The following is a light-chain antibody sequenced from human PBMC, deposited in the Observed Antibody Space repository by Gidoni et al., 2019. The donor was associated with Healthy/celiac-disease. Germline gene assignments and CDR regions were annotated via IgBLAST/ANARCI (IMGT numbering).Light chain of an antibody. CDR3: QQYNNWPPWT. Sequence: EIVMTQSPATLSVSPGERATLSCRASQSVSSNVAWSQQKPGQAPRLLSYGASTRATCIPARFSGSGSGTEFTLTISSLQSEDFAVYYCQQYNNWPPWTFGQGTKVEIK. V-gene: IGKV3-15*01. J-gene: IGKJ1*01. CDR1: QSVSSN. CDR2: GAS.